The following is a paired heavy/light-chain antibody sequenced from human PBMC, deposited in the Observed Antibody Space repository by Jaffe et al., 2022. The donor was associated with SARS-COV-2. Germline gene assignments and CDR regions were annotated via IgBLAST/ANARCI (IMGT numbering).Light chain of an antibody. V-gene: IGKV2-30*01. CDR2: KVS. J-gene: IGKJ2*01. Sequence: DVVMTQSPLSLPVTLGQPASISCRSSQSLVYSDGNTYLNWFQQRPGQSPRRLIYKVSNRDSGVPDRFSGSGSGTDFTLKISRVEAEDVGVYYCMQATHWPRTFGQGTKLEIK. CDR3: MQATHWPRT. CDR1: QSLVYSDGNTY.
Heavy chain of an antibody. CDR1: GFTFTSYA. CDR3: AKGAVGFDC. CDR2: ISNSDGST. J-gene: IGHJ4*02. V-gene: IGHV3-23*01. D-gene: IGHD6-19*01. Sequence: EVQLLESGGGLVQPGGSLRLSCAASGFTFTSYAMTWVRQAPGKGLEWVSTISNSDGSTYYADSVKGRFTISRDNSKNTLYLHMNSLRLEDTAVYYCAKGAVGFDCWGQGTLVTVSS.